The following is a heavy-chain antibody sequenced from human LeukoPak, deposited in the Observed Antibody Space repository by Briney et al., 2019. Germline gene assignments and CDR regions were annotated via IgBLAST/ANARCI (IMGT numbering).Heavy chain of an antibody. CDR2: ISYDANNK. V-gene: IGHV3-30-3*01. CDR1: GFTFSSSA. Sequence: GGSLRLSCAASGFTFSSSAMHWVRQAPGKGLEWVAVISYDANNKYYADSVKGRFTISRDNSKNTLYLQMNSLRAEDTAVYYCARMRGHYYGMDVWGQGTTVTVSS. J-gene: IGHJ6*02. CDR3: ARMRGHYYGMDV.